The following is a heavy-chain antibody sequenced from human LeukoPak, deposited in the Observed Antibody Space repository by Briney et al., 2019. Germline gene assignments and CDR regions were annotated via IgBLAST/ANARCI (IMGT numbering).Heavy chain of an antibody. CDR3: AKGGYHGSGNTYYYFDL. Sequence: PSETLSLTCTVSGVSMRSYYWSWIRLPAGKGLEWIGRVHGSGNTNYNPSLKSRVTMSVDTSKNQFSLKLSSVTAADSAVYYCAKGGYHGSGNTYYYFDLWGRGTPVTVSS. D-gene: IGHD3-10*01. V-gene: IGHV4-4*07. CDR2: VHGSGNT. J-gene: IGHJ2*01. CDR1: GVSMRSYY.